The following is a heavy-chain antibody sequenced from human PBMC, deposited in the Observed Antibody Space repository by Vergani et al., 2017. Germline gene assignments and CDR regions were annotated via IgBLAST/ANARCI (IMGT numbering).Heavy chain of an antibody. Sequence: EVQLLESGGGLLQPGGSLRLSCAASGFTFSSYAMSWVRQAPGKGVEWVSLIGGSGVHTYSADSVKGRFTISRDNSKNTLYLQMNSLRAEDTAVYYCAKSAFSDYSALHHFYYMDVWGKGTTVTVSS. V-gene: IGHV3-23*01. D-gene: IGHD4-17*01. CDR2: IGGSGVHT. J-gene: IGHJ6*03. CDR1: GFTFSSYA. CDR3: AKSAFSDYSALHHFYYMDV.